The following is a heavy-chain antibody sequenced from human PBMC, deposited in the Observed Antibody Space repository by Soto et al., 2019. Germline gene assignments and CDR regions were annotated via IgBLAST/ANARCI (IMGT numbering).Heavy chain of an antibody. J-gene: IGHJ3*02. CDR3: AKDDTMIVVVPDAFDI. CDR2: ISGSGGST. V-gene: IGHV3-23*01. D-gene: IGHD3-22*01. CDR1: GFTFSSYA. Sequence: EVQLLESGGGLVQPGGSLRLSCAASGFTFSSYAMSWVRQAPGKGLEWVSAISGSGGSTYYADSVKGRFTISRDNSKNTLYLQMNSLRAEDTAVYYCAKDDTMIVVVPDAFDIWGQGTMVTVSS.